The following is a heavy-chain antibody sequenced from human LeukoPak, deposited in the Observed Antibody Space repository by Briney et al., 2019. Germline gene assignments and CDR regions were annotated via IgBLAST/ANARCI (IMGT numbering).Heavy chain of an antibody. CDR3: ARHGRTPSYY. V-gene: IGHV1-2*06. CDR1: GYTFTGYY. CDR2: INPNNFYT. J-gene: IGHJ4*02. Sequence: ASVKVSCKASGYTFTGYYIHWVRQAPGQGLEWMGRINPNNFYTYSAQKFEGRVTMTRDTSITTVYMELSGLRSDDTAVYFCARHGRTPSYYWGQGTLVTVSS.